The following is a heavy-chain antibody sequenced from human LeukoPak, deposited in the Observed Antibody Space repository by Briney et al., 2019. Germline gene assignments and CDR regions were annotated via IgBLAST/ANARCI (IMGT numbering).Heavy chain of an antibody. Sequence: GGSLRFSCAASGFTFSSYAMSWVRQAPGKGLEWVSAISGSGGSTYYADSVKGRFTISRDNSKNTLYLQMNSLRAEDTAVYYCARTDGSGSPPNLDWFDPWGQGTLVIVSS. J-gene: IGHJ5*02. CDR2: ISGSGGST. D-gene: IGHD3-10*01. CDR1: GFTFSSYA. V-gene: IGHV3-23*01. CDR3: ARTDGSGSPPNLDWFDP.